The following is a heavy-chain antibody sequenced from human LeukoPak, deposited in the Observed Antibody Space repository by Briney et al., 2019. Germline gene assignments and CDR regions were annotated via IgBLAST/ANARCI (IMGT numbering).Heavy chain of an antibody. CDR1: GYTFTSYA. V-gene: IGHV1-24*01. CDR2: FDPEDGET. Sequence: ASVKVSCKASGYTFTSYAMNWVRQAPGKGLEWMGGFDPEDGETIYAQKFQGRVTMTEDTSTDTAYMELSSLRSEDTAVYYCATDWTGPAANWGQGTLVTVSS. J-gene: IGHJ4*02. CDR3: ATDWTGPAAN. D-gene: IGHD2-2*01.